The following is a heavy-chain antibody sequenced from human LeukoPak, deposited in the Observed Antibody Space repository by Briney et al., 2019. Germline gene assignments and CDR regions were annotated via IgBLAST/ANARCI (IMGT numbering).Heavy chain of an antibody. CDR1: GGSFSGYY. CDR2: INHSGST. CDR3: ARRGLSYSSSWYRQNYYYYMDV. D-gene: IGHD6-13*01. V-gene: IGHV4-34*01. J-gene: IGHJ6*03. Sequence: SETLSLTCAVYGGSFSGYYWSWIRQPPGKGLEWIGEINHSGSTNYNPSLKSRVTISVDTSKNQFSLKLSSVTAADTAVYYCARRGLSYSSSWYRQNYYYYMDVWXXGTTVTISS.